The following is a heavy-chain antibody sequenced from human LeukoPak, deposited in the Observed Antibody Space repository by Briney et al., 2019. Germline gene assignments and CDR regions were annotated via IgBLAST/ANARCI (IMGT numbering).Heavy chain of an antibody. CDR3: ARGAWRGYDFWSGQIDY. V-gene: IGHV3-48*01. CDR2: ISSSSSTI. D-gene: IGHD3-3*01. J-gene: IGHJ4*02. Sequence: GGSLRLSCAASGFTFSSYSMNWVRQAPGKGLEWVSYISSSSSTIYYADSVKGRFTISRGNAKNSLYLQMNSLRAEDTAVYYCARGAWRGYDFWSGQIDYWGQGTLVTVSS. CDR1: GFTFSSYS.